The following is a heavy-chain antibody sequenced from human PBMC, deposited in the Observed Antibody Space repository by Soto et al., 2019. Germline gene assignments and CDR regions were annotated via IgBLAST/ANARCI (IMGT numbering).Heavy chain of an antibody. D-gene: IGHD2-15*01. CDR3: ARGGYCSGGSCYYFDY. J-gene: IGHJ4*02. Sequence: ASVKVSCKASGYTFTSYAMHWVRHAPGQRLEWMGWINAGNGNTKYSQKFQGRVTITRDTSASTAYMELSSLRSEDTAVYYCARGGYCSGGSCYYFDYWGQGTLVTVSS. V-gene: IGHV1-3*01. CDR2: INAGNGNT. CDR1: GYTFTSYA.